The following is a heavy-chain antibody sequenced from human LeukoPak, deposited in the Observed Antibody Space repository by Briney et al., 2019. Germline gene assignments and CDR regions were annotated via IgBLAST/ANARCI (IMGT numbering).Heavy chain of an antibody. CDR1: GFTFSSYS. V-gene: IGHV3-48*04. D-gene: IGHD6-13*01. J-gene: IGHJ4*02. Sequence: GGSLRPSCAASGFTFSSYSMNWVRQAPGKGLEWVSYISGDSSIIYYADSVKGRFTISSDNPKNSLYLQMNSLRAEDTAVYYCARGTAAAGLGYWGQGTLVTVSS. CDR3: ARGTAAAGLGY. CDR2: ISGDSSII.